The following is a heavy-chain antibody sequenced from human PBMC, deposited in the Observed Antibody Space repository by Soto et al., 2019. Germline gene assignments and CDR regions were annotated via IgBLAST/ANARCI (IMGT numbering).Heavy chain of an antibody. CDR3: ARLEGMATISYYFDF. CDR1: SGSISSSNW. D-gene: IGHD3-16*02. V-gene: IGHV4-4*02. Sequence: SETLSLTCAVSSGSISSSNWWSWVRQPPGKGLEWIGEIYHSGSTNYNPSLKSRVTISVDKSKNQFSLKLSSVTAADTAMYFCARLEGMATISYYFDFWGQGALVTVSS. J-gene: IGHJ4*02. CDR2: IYHSGST.